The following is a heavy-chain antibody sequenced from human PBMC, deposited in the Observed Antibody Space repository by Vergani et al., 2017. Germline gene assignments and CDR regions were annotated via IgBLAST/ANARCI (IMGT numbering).Heavy chain of an antibody. CDR1: GVSISGSNW. Sequence: QVQLQESGPGLVKPPGTLSLTCVVSGVSISGSNWWSWVRQPPGKGLEWIGEINQSGTTNYNPSLKSRVALSIDKSKNQFSLNLRSVIAADTAMYYCARMGGYDEGDAFRIGYFDSWGPGILVTVSS. D-gene: IGHD3-22*01. CDR2: INQSGTT. V-gene: IGHV4-4*03. CDR3: ARMGGYDEGDAFRIGYFDS. J-gene: IGHJ4*02.